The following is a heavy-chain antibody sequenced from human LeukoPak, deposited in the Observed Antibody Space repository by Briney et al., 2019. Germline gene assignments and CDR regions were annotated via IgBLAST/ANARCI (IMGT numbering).Heavy chain of an antibody. CDR1: GFTFGDYA. D-gene: IGHD4-17*01. Sequence: GGSLRLSCTASGFTFGDYAMSWFRQAPGKGLEWVGFIRSKAYGGTTEYAASVKGRFTISRDDCKSIAYLQMNSLKTEDTAVYYCTRDGVDYGDSNFDYWGQGTLVTVSS. CDR2: IRSKAYGGTT. J-gene: IGHJ4*02. CDR3: TRDGVDYGDSNFDY. V-gene: IGHV3-49*03.